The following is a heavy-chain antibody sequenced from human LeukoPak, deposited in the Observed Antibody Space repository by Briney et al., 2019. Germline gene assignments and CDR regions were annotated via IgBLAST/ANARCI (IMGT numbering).Heavy chain of an antibody. CDR2: INSNSNYM. CDR3: ARSEFDAFDM. D-gene: IGHD3-10*01. J-gene: IGHJ3*02. Sequence: GGSLRLSCAASGFIFSYYSMNWVRQAPGKGLEWVSSINSNSNYMSYADSVKGRFTISRDNAKNSLYLQMTSLRAEDTAVYYCARSEFDAFDMWGQGTMVTVSS. V-gene: IGHV3-21*01. CDR1: GFIFSYYS.